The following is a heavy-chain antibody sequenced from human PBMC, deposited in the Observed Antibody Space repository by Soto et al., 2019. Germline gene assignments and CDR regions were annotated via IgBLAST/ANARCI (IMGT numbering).Heavy chain of an antibody. J-gene: IGHJ6*04. CDR2: IIPIFGTA. CDR3: ARDLGITIFGVVITPGHYYGMDV. CDR1: GGTFSSYA. Sequence: ASVKVSCKASGGTFSSYAISWVRQAPGQGLEWMGGIIPIFGTANYAQKFQGRVTITADESTSTAYMELSSLRSEDTAVYYCARDLGITIFGVVITPGHYYGMDVWGKGTTVTVSS. V-gene: IGHV1-69*13. D-gene: IGHD3-3*01.